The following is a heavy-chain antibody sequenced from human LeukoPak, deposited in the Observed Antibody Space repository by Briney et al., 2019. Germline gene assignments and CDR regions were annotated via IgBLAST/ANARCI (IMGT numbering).Heavy chain of an antibody. V-gene: IGHV3-21*01. J-gene: IGHJ6*03. Sequence: GGSLRLSCAASGFTFSSYSMNWVRQAPGKGLEWVSSISSSSSYIYYADSVKGRFTISRDNAKNSLYLQMNSLRAEDTAVYYCARDSPLPSRPYYYYMDVWGKGTTVTVSS. CDR3: ARDSPLPSRPYYYYMDV. CDR2: ISSSSSYI. CDR1: GFTFSSYS.